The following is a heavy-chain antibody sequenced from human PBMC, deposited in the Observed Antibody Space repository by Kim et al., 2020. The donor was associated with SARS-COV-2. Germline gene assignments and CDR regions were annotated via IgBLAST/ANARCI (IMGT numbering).Heavy chain of an antibody. D-gene: IGHD2-2*02. Sequence: SETLSLTCTVSGGSISSSSYYWGWIRQPPGKGLEWIGSIYYSGSTYYNPSLKSRVTISVDTSKNQFSLKLSSVTAADTAVYYCARHNSPSHCYTRCRVEYYFDYWGQGTLVTVSS. CDR2: IYYSGST. J-gene: IGHJ4*02. CDR1: GGSISSSSYY. CDR3: ARHNSPSHCYTRCRVEYYFDY. V-gene: IGHV4-39*01.